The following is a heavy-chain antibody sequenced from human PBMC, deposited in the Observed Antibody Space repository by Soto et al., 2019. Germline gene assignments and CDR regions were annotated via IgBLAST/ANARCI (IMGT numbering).Heavy chain of an antibody. V-gene: IGHV3-13*01. CDR1: GFTFSSYD. CDR2: IGTAGDT. J-gene: IGHJ6*02. CDR3: ARVAVAGDLDV. Sequence: PGGSLRLSCAASGFTFSSYDMHWVRQATGKGLEWVSAIGTAGDTYYPGSVKGRFTISRENAKNSLYLQMNSLRAGDTAVYYCARVAVAGDLDVWGQGTTVTVSS. D-gene: IGHD6-19*01.